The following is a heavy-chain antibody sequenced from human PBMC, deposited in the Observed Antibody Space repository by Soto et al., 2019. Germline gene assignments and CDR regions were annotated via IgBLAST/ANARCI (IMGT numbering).Heavy chain of an antibody. CDR1: GFTFSLYS. V-gene: IGHV3-21*01. J-gene: IGHJ4*02. D-gene: IGHD1-1*01. CDR3: VRARYTDSRPEY. CDR2: ITSSSSYI. Sequence: PGGSLRLSCAASGFTFSLYSMIWVRQAPGKGLEWVASITSSSSYIYYEDSLKGRFTISRDNAKNSLFLQLDSLRAEDTAVYFCVRARYTDSRPEYWGQGTLVTV.